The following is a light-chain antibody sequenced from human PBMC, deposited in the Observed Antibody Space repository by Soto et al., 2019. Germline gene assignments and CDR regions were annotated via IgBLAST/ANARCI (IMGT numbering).Light chain of an antibody. V-gene: IGKV3-20*01. CDR1: QSVSSSY. CDR2: GAS. Sequence: EIVLTQSPGTLSLSPGERATLSCRASQSVSSSYLAWYQRKPGQAPRLLIYGASSRATGIPDRFSGSGSGTDFTLTLSRLETEDFAVYYCQQYGSSPRTFGQGTRLEIK. J-gene: IGKJ5*01. CDR3: QQYGSSPRT.